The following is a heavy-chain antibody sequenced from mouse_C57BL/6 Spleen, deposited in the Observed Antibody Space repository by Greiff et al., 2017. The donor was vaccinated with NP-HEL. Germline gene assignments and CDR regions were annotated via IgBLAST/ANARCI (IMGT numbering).Heavy chain of an antibody. CDR3: ARSYYYGSGDYAMDY. CDR1: GYAFTNYL. Sequence: VQLQQSGAELVRPGPSVKVSCKASGYAFTNYLIEWVKQRPGQGLEWIGVINPGSGGTNYNEKFKGKATLTADKSSSTAYMQLSSLTSEDSAVYFCARSYYYGSGDYAMDYWGQGTSVTVSS. J-gene: IGHJ4*01. V-gene: IGHV1-54*01. D-gene: IGHD1-1*01. CDR2: INPGSGGT.